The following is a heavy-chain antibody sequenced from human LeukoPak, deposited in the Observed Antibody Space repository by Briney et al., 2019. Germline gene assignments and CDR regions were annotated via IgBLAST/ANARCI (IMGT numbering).Heavy chain of an antibody. CDR2: INPFFGTP. CDR3: ATPRRPADYYYFYMDV. V-gene: IGHV1-69*06. J-gene: IGHJ6*03. CDR1: GGTIATHP. Sequence: SVKVSCKASGGTIATHPITWVRQAPGHGLEWMGKINPFFGTPNYAQKFQDRVTITANTSTNTAYLELLSLTSEDAAVYYCATPRRPADYYYFYMDVWGKGTTVTVSS.